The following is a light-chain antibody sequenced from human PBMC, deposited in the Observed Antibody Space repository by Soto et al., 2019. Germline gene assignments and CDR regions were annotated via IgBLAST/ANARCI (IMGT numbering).Light chain of an antibody. Sequence: DIVLTQSPGTLCLSPGERATLSCRASQSVGITSLAWYQQKPGQAPRLLIYGASSRAPGIPDRFSGSGSGTDFTLTINRLEPEDFAVYYCQHYRVSLFTFGQGTKLEIK. V-gene: IGKV3-20*01. J-gene: IGKJ2*01. CDR1: QSVGITS. CDR3: QHYRVSLFT. CDR2: GAS.